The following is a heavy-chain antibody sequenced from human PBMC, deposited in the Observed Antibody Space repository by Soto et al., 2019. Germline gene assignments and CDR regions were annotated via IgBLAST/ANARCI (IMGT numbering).Heavy chain of an antibody. V-gene: IGHV4-31*03. CDR3: ARDVIVEYYYDSSGYYYPLGAFDI. Sequence: SETLSLTCTVSGGSISSSSYYWGWIRQHPGKGLEWIGYIYYSGSTYHNPSLKSRVTISVDTSKNQFSLKLSSVTAADTAVYYCARDVIVEYYYDSSGYYYPLGAFDIWGQGTMVTVSS. J-gene: IGHJ3*02. CDR1: GGSISSSSYY. CDR2: IYYSGST. D-gene: IGHD3-22*01.